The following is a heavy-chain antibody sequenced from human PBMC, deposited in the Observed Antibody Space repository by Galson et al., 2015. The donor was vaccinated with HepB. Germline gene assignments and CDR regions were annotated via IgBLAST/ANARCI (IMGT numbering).Heavy chain of an antibody. V-gene: IGHV1-24*01. Sequence: SVKVSCKVSGYTLTELSMNWVRQAPGKGLEWMGRFDPENGETIYAQKFQGRVTMTEDTSTDTAYMELSRLQSEDTAVYYCTTHRRLRPWTNWGQGTLVTVSS. J-gene: IGHJ4*02. CDR1: GYTLTELS. CDR2: FDPENGET. CDR3: TTHRRLRPWTN. D-gene: IGHD4-17*01.